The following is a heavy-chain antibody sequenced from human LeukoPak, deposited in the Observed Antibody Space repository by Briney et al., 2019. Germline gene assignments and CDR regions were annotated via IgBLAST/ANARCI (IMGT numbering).Heavy chain of an antibody. CDR1: GYTLTSYH. Sequence: GASVKVSCKASGYTLTSYHMHWVRQAPGQGLEWMGIINPSGGTTNYAQKLQGRVSMTTDTSTSTAYMDLRSLRSDDTAVYYCARDLRYSSGWSASGMDVWGKGTTVTISS. CDR3: ARDLRYSSGWSASGMDV. V-gene: IGHV1-46*01. CDR2: INPSGGTT. D-gene: IGHD6-19*01. J-gene: IGHJ6*03.